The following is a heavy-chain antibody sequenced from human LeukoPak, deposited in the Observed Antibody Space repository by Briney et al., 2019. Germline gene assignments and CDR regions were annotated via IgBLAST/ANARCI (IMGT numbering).Heavy chain of an antibody. V-gene: IGHV1-46*01. CDR3: ARGPGRYYFDY. CDR1: GYTFTNYY. CDR2: INPSGGST. Sequence: ASVKVSCKASGYTFTNYYMHWVRQAPGQGLEWMGIINPSGGSTTYAQKFQGRVTMTRDTSTSTVYMELSSLRSEDTALYYCARGPGRYYFDYWGQGTVVTVSS. J-gene: IGHJ4*02.